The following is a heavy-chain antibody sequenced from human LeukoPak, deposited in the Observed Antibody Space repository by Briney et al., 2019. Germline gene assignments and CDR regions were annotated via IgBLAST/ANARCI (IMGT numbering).Heavy chain of an antibody. CDR2: IIPIFGTA. J-gene: IGHJ1*01. V-gene: IGHV1-69*01. CDR3: ARGPPIVVVTQYFQH. Sequence: SAKVSCKASGGTFSSYAISWVRQAPGQGLEWMGGIIPIFGTANYAQKFQGRVTITADESTSTAYMELSSLRSEDTAVYYCARGPPIVVVTQYFQHWGQGTLVTVSS. CDR1: GGTFSSYA. D-gene: IGHD3-22*01.